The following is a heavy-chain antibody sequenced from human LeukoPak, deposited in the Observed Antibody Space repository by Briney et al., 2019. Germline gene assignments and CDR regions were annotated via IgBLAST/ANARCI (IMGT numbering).Heavy chain of an antibody. CDR3: AKGESSKGGIY. CDR1: GFIVSNNY. Sequence: GSLRLSCAASGFIVSNNYMSWVRQAPGKGLEWVSAISGSGGSTYYSDSVKGRFTISRDNSKNTLYLQMNSLRAEDTAVYYCAKGESSKGGIYWGQGTLVTVSS. D-gene: IGHD2-2*01. V-gene: IGHV3-23*01. J-gene: IGHJ4*02. CDR2: ISGSGGST.